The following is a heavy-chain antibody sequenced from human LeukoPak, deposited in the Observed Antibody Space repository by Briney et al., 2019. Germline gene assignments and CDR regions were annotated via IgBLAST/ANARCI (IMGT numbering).Heavy chain of an antibody. CDR3: ASEHPYYDSSGYYIGGVDY. CDR1: GYSISSGYY. D-gene: IGHD3-22*01. Sequence: SETLSLTCTVSGYSISSGYYWGWIRQPPGKGLEWIGSIYHSGSTYYNPSLKSRVTISVDTSKNQFSLKLSSVTAADTAVYYCASEHPYYDSSGYYIGGVDYWGQGTLVTVSS. V-gene: IGHV4-38-2*02. CDR2: IYHSGST. J-gene: IGHJ4*02.